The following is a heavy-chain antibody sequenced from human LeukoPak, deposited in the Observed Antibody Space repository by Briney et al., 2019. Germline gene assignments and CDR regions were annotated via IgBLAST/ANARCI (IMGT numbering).Heavy chain of an antibody. J-gene: IGHJ4*02. CDR3: AKDLMVRGVNYFDY. Sequence: GGSLRLSCAASGFTFSSYSMNWVRQAPGKGLEWVSSISSSSSYIYYADSVKGRFTISRDNSKNTLYLQMNSLRAEDTAVYYCAKDLMVRGVNYFDYWGQGTLVTVSS. CDR1: GFTFSSYS. V-gene: IGHV3-21*01. CDR2: ISSSSSYI. D-gene: IGHD3-10*01.